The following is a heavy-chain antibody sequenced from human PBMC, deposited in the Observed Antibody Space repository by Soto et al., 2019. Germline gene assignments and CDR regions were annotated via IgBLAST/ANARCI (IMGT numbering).Heavy chain of an antibody. V-gene: IGHV3-33*01. CDR3: ARDLANQDSYYYYGMDV. J-gene: IGHJ6*02. CDR1: GFTFSSYG. D-gene: IGHD2-2*01. Sequence: GGSLRLSCAASGFTFSSYGMHWVRQAPGKGLEWVAVIWYDGSNKYYADSVKGRFTISRDNSKNTLYLQMNSLIAEDTAEYYCARDLANQDSYYYYGMDVWGQGTTVTVSS. CDR2: IWYDGSNK.